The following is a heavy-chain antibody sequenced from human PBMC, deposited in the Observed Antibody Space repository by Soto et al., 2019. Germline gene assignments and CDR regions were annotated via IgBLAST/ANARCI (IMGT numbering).Heavy chain of an antibody. D-gene: IGHD6-13*01. Sequence: SVKVSCKASGGTFSSYAISWVRQAPGQGLDWMGGIIPIFGTANYAQKFQGRVTITADESTSTAYMELSSLRSEDTAVYYCARGGSSSRPAPFDYWGQGTLVTVSS. CDR2: IIPIFGTA. V-gene: IGHV1-69*13. CDR3: ARGGSSSRPAPFDY. J-gene: IGHJ4*02. CDR1: GGTFSSYA.